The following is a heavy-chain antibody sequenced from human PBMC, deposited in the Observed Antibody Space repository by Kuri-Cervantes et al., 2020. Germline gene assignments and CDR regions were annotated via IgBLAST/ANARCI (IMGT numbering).Heavy chain of an antibody. CDR2: ISWNSGSI. Sequence: GGSLRLSCAASGFTFDDYAMHWVRQAPGKGLEWVSGISWNSGSIGYADSVKGRFTISRDNAKNSLYLQMNSLGAEGTAVYYCARFNWNDYWGQGTLVTVSS. CDR3: ARFNWNDY. V-gene: IGHV3-9*01. CDR1: GFTFDDYA. D-gene: IGHD1-20*01. J-gene: IGHJ4*02.